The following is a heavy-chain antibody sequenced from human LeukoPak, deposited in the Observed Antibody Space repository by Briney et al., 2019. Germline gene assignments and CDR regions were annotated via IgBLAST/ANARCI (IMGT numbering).Heavy chain of an antibody. V-gene: IGHV1-18*01. CDR1: GYAFTSHG. Sequence: ASVEVSCKPFGYAFTSHGFTWVRQAPGQGLEWMGWISTYDGKTDYAQNFQGRVTMTIDASTSTAYMEVRSLRSDDTAVYYCARVSGTWGYFYMDVWAKGSTVTVSS. D-gene: IGHD1-1*01. J-gene: IGHJ6*03. CDR2: ISTYDGKT. CDR3: ARVSGTWGYFYMDV.